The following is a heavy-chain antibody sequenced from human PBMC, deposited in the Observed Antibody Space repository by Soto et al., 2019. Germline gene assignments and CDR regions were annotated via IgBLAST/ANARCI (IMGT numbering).Heavy chain of an antibody. CDR3: TREQSDDNYFDP. CDR1: GAALSSGGYF. Sequence: QVRLQESGPGLVKPSETLSLTCTVSGAALSSGGYFYTWVRQPPGKGLECLGHIYYSGGTNYNPSLKSRVTISLDKSKSQFSLRLTSVTAAATAVYYCTREQSDDNYFDPWGQGILVTVSS. J-gene: IGHJ5*02. V-gene: IGHV4-61*08. CDR2: IYYSGGT. D-gene: IGHD6-19*01.